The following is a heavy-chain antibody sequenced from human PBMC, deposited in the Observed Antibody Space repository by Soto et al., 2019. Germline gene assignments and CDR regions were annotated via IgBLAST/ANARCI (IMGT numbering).Heavy chain of an antibody. D-gene: IGHD3-9*01. CDR2: IYWDDDK. J-gene: IGHJ4*02. V-gene: IGHV2-5*02. CDR1: GFSLSTSGVG. CDR3: AHSPGYYDILTGYYPDQDYFDY. Sequence: QITLKESGPTLEKPTQTLTLTCTFSGFSLSTSGVGVGWIRQPPGKALEWLALIYWDDDKRYSPSLKSRLTITKDTSKNPVVLTMTNMDPVDTATYSCAHSPGYYDILTGYYPDQDYFDYWGQGTLVTVSS.